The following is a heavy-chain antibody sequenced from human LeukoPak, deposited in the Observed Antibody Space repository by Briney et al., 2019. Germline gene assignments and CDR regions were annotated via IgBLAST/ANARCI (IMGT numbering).Heavy chain of an antibody. CDR2: IKHDRSEK. V-gene: IGHV3-7*01. Sequence: GGSLRLSCAASGFIFTNYFMSWVRQAPGKGLEWVASIKHDRSEKYYVDSVRGRFTISRDNTMNSLYLQMSSLRAEDTAVYYCATDRGWRTSGYYLYYFEYWGQGTLVTYSS. J-gene: IGHJ4*02. D-gene: IGHD3-3*01. CDR1: GFIFTNYF. CDR3: ATDRGWRTSGYYLYYFEY.